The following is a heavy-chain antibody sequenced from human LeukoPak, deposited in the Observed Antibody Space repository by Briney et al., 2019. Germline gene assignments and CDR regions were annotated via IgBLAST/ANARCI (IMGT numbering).Heavy chain of an antibody. D-gene: IGHD5-18*01. CDR1: GLTVSNHW. Sequence: GGSLRLSCVASGLTVSNHWMSWVRQAPGKGLEWVANIREERGQEYYVDSVKGRFTISKNSAKNSLYLQMNTLRVEDTAMYYCASLDTAKQPLANHWGQGTLVTVSS. CDR2: IREERGQE. V-gene: IGHV3-7*03. J-gene: IGHJ5*02. CDR3: ASLDTAKQPLANH.